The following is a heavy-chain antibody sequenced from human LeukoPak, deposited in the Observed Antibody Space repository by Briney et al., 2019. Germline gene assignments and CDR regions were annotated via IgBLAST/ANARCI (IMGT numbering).Heavy chain of an antibody. V-gene: IGHV3-23*01. CDR1: GFTFSSYA. CDR3: AKATYYDFWSGPDY. CDR2: ISGSGGST. J-gene: IGHJ4*02. Sequence: PGGSLRLSCAASGFTFSSYAMSWVRQAPGKGLEWVSAISGSGGSTYYADSVKGRFTISRDNSKNTLYLQMNSLRAEDTAVYYCAKATYYDFWSGPDYWGQGTLVTVSS. D-gene: IGHD3-3*01.